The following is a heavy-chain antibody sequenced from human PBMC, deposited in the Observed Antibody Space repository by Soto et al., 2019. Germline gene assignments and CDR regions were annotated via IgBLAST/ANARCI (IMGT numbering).Heavy chain of an antibody. V-gene: IGHV3-73*01. J-gene: IGHJ6*03. CDR3: SRQASDFWSGKPQYYMDV. CDR2: IRSKANNYAT. CDR1: GFTFSGSA. D-gene: IGHD3-3*01. Sequence: EVQLVESAGGLVQPGGSLKLSCAASGFTFSGSAMHWVRQASGKGLEWVGRIRSKANNYATAYGASVKGRFTISRDDSKNTAYLQMNSLKTEDTAVYYCSRQASDFWSGKPQYYMDVWGKGTTVTVSS.